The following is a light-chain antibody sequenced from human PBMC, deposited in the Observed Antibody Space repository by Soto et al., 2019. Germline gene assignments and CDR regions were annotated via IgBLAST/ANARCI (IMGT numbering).Light chain of an antibody. CDR2: WAS. Sequence: DIVMTQSPHSLAVSPGERATINCKSSQTLLHSSNNKSYIAWYQQKPGQPLKLLIHWASTRESGVPDRFSGSGSETDFTLTISSLQAEDVAVYYCQQYYSPPPLTFGGGTKVEI. J-gene: IGKJ4*01. V-gene: IGKV4-1*01. CDR1: QTLLHSSNNKSY. CDR3: QQYYSPPPLT.